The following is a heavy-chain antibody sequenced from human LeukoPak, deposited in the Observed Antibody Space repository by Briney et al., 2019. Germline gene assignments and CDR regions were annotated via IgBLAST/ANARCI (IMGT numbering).Heavy chain of an antibody. V-gene: IGHV3-48*01. CDR2: ISSSSSII. Sequence: PGGSLRLSCAASGLTFSSYSMNWVRQAPGKGLEWVSYISSSSSIISYADSVKGRFTISRDNAKNSLYLQMNSLRAEDTAVYYCATDRGSSPFDYWGQGTLVTVSS. CDR3: ATDRGSSPFDY. D-gene: IGHD6-6*01. CDR1: GLTFSSYS. J-gene: IGHJ4*02.